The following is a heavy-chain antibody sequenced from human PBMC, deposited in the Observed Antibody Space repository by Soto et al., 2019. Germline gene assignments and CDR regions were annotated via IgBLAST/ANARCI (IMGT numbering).Heavy chain of an antibody. J-gene: IGHJ5*02. Sequence: QITLKESGPTLVKPTQTLTLTCTFSGFSLSTNGVGVAWILQPPGKAREWLALIYWDDDKRYSSSLKSRLTITTDTYKNPVVLTMTNMDPVDTGTYYCVHNKVEAYYGSGWFDPWGQGTLVTVSS. CDR3: VHNKVEAYYGSGWFDP. V-gene: IGHV2-5*02. D-gene: IGHD3-10*01. CDR1: GFSLSTNGVG. CDR2: IYWDDDK.